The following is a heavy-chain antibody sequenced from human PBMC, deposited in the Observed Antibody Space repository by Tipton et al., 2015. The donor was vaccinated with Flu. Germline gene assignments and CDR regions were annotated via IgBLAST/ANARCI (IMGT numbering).Heavy chain of an antibody. D-gene: IGHD2-15*01. CDR2: IYYNGRT. CDR3: ARVERDSFGHDAMDI. Sequence: TLSLTCTVSGGSMSTGGYYWSWVRQLPGKGLEWMGYIYYNGRTYYSPSLKSRLTMSEDMSKNLFPMRLSSVTAADTAVYYCARVERDSFGHDAMDIWGHGTMVTVSS. J-gene: IGHJ3*02. V-gene: IGHV4-31*03. CDR1: GGSMSTGGYY.